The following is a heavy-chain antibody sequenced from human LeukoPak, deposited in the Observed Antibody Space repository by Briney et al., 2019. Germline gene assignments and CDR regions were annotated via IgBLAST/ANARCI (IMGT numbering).Heavy chain of an antibody. J-gene: IGHJ6*03. Sequence: KPSETLSLTCAVYGGSFSGYYWSWIRPPPGKGLEWIGEINHSGSTNYNPSLKSRVTISVDTPKNQFSLKLSSVTAADTAVYYCARHKVFYDFWSGYYSSGSRPAYYYYMDVWGKGTTVTVSS. CDR1: GGSFSGYY. CDR3: ARHKVFYDFWSGYYSSGSRPAYYYYMDV. D-gene: IGHD3-3*01. CDR2: INHSGST. V-gene: IGHV4-34*01.